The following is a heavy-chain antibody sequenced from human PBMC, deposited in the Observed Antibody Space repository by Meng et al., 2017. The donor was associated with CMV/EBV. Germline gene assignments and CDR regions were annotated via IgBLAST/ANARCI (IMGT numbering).Heavy chain of an antibody. CDR3: ARTVTTFGDAFDI. V-gene: IGHV4-39*07. D-gene: IGHD4-17*01. Sequence: GTGTGADKLSVLQSLSVSVYVSSISGSGYDWGWIRQPPGKGLEWIGSIYYSGSTYYNPSLKSRVTISVDTSKNQFSLKLSSVTAADTAVYYCARTVTTFGDAFDIWGQGTMVTVSS. CDR1: VSSISGSGYD. J-gene: IGHJ3*02. CDR2: IYYSGST.